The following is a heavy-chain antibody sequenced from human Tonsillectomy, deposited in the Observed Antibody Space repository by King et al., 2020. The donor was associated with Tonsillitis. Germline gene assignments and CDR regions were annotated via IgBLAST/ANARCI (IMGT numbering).Heavy chain of an antibody. CDR3: ARPPSGSYYTGYAFDT. J-gene: IGHJ3*02. D-gene: IGHD1-26*01. V-gene: IGHV5-51*01. CDR1: GYSFIDYW. CDR2: IYPGDSET. Sequence: QLVQSGAEVKKPGESLKISCKGSGYSFIDYWIGWVRQMPGKGLEWMGIIYPGDSETRYSPSFQGQVTISADKSFNTAYLQWSSLKASDTAMYYCARPPSGSYYTGYAFDTWGQGTMVTVSS.